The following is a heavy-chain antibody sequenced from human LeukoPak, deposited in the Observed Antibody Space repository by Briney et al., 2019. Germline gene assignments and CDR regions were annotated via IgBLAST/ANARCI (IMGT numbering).Heavy chain of an antibody. CDR2: IDHSGST. D-gene: IGHD3-10*01. CDR3: ARTRYYYNSRSYGAPYYFDY. J-gene: IGHJ4*02. Sequence: PSETLSLTCAVYGGSFSGYYWSWIRQPPGKGLEWIGEIDHSGSTNYNPSLKSRVTISVDTSKNQFSLKLSSVTAADTAVYYCARTRYYYNSRSYGAPYYFDYWGQGTLVTVSS. V-gene: IGHV4-34*01. CDR1: GGSFSGYY.